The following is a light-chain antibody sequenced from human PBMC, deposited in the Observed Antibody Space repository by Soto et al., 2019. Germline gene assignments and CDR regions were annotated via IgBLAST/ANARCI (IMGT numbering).Light chain of an antibody. V-gene: IGKV1-5*01. Sequence: DIPMTQSPSTLSASVGDRVTLTCRASQSISSWLAWYQQKPGQPPKLLIYDASSWETGVPSRFSGSGSGTEFTLTISSLQPDDFATYYCQQYNSYSPTFGQGTKVDIK. CDR2: DAS. J-gene: IGKJ1*01. CDR3: QQYNSYSPT. CDR1: QSISSW.